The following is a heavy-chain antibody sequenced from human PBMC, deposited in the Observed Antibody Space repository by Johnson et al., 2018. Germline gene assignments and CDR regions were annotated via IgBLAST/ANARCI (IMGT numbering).Heavy chain of an antibody. CDR2: IKQDGSEK. J-gene: IGHJ1*01. CDR1: GFIFSNYG. Sequence: VQLVQSGGGVVQPGRSLRPSCAASGFIFSNYGIHWVHQAPGKGLEWVANIKQDGSEKHYVDSVKGRFTISSDSAKSSLYLQMNSLRAEETAVYYCANIDTSGRGAYFQYWGQGTLVTVSS. V-gene: IGHV3-7*01. CDR3: ANIDTSGRGAYFQY. D-gene: IGHD3-22*01.